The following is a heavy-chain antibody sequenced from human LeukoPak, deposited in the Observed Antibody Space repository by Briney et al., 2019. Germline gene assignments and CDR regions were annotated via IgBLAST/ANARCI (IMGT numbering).Heavy chain of an antibody. CDR1: GGSISSSSYY. J-gene: IGHJ4*02. V-gene: IGHV4-39*07. CDR3: ARGLSMIVPFDY. CDR2: IYYSGST. Sequence: SETLSLTCTVSGGSISSSSYYWGWIRQPPGKGLEWIGSIYYSGSTYYNPSLKSRVTISVDRSKNQFSLKLSSVTAADTAVYYCARGLSMIVPFDYWGQGTLVTVSS. D-gene: IGHD3-22*01.